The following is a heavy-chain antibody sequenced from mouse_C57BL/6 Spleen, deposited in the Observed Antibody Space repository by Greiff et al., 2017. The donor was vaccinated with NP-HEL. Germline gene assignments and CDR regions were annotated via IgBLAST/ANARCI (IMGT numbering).Heavy chain of an antibody. J-gene: IGHJ2*01. CDR3: ARNPSMVTTRYYFDY. Sequence: VQLQQSGAELVKPGASVKMSCKASGYTFTSYWITWVKQRPGQGLEWIGDIYPGSGSTNYNEKFKSKATLTVDTSSSTAYMQLSSLTSEDSAVYYCARNPSMVTTRYYFDYWGQGTTLTVSS. D-gene: IGHD2-2*01. CDR1: GYTFTSYW. V-gene: IGHV1-55*01. CDR2: IYPGSGST.